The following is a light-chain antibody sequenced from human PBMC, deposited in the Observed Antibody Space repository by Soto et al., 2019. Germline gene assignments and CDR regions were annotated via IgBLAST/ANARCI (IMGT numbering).Light chain of an antibody. CDR2: GAS. CDR1: QGVSRY. CDR3: QQHDSSPLT. Sequence: EIVLTQSPGTLSLSPGERATLSCRASQGVSRYLAWYQQKPGQAPRLLIYGASSRATGTPDRFSGSGSGTDFTLTISRLGPEDFAVYHCQQHDSSPLTFGGGTKVDIK. V-gene: IGKV3-20*01. J-gene: IGKJ4*01.